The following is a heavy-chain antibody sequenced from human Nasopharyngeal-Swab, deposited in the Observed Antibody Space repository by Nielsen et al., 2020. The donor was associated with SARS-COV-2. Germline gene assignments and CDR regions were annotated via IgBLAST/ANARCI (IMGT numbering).Heavy chain of an antibody. Sequence: GESLKISCAASGFTFSSYEMNWVRQAPGKGLEWVSYISSSDSTIYYADSVKGRFTISRDNAKNSLYLQMNSLRAEDTAVYYCAREGNDRLADAFDIWGQGTMVTVSS. J-gene: IGHJ3*02. CDR3: AREGNDRLADAFDI. V-gene: IGHV3-48*03. D-gene: IGHD1-1*01. CDR1: GFTFSSYE. CDR2: ISSSDSTI.